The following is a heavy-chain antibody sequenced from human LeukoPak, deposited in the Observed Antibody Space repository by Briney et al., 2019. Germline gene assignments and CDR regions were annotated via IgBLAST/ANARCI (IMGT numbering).Heavy chain of an antibody. CDR3: TRGGFDHNMDV. CDR2: IENDGTDT. Sequence: PGGSLRLSCAASGFSLSRYWMHWVPQAPGTGLVGVSYIENDGTDTNYADSVRGRFTVSRDNAKNTLYLQMNGLRAEDTAVYYCTRGGFDHNMDVWGKGTTVT. J-gene: IGHJ6*03. D-gene: IGHD3-9*01. V-gene: IGHV3-74*01. CDR1: GFSLSRYW.